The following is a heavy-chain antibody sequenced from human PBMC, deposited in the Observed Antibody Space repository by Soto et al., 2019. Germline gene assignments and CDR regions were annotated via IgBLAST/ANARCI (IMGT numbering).Heavy chain of an antibody. J-gene: IGHJ5*02. Sequence: QLQLQESGPGLVKPSETLSLTCTVSGGSISDDTYYWGWIRQPPGKGLEWIGSISYSGTSSYNPSLKSRVTMSVDTSNKQLPLRLSSVIAADTAVYYCARLHCNSPNCVPLDPWGQGTLVIVSS. CDR3: ARLHCNSPNCVPLDP. CDR1: GGSISDDTYY. V-gene: IGHV4-39*01. D-gene: IGHD2-2*01. CDR2: ISYSGTS.